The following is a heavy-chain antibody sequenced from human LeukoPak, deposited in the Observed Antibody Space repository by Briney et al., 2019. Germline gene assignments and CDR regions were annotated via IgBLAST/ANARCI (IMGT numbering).Heavy chain of an antibody. D-gene: IGHD3-22*01. CDR3: ARADPDHYYDNWGFDP. CDR1: GYTFTIYG. Sequence: SVTVSCKASGYTFTIYGISWVRQAPGQGREWMGGIIPIFGTANYAQKFQGRVTITADESTSTAYMELSSLRSEDTAVYYCARADPDHYYDNWGFDPWGQGTLVTVSS. V-gene: IGHV1-69*13. CDR2: IIPIFGTA. J-gene: IGHJ5*02.